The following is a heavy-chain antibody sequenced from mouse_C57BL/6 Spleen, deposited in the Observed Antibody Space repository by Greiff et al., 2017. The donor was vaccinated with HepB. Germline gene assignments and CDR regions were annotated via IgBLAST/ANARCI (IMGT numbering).Heavy chain of an antibody. Sequence: VQLQQSGPELVKPGASVKISCKASGYSFTGYYMNWVKQSPEKSLEWIGEINPGTGGTTYNQKFKAKATLTVDKSSSTAYMQLKSLTSEDSAVYYCARGYDYDGFYWYFDVWGTGTTVTVSS. D-gene: IGHD2-4*01. V-gene: IGHV1-42*01. CDR1: GYSFTGYY. CDR3: ARGYDYDGFYWYFDV. J-gene: IGHJ1*03. CDR2: INPGTGGT.